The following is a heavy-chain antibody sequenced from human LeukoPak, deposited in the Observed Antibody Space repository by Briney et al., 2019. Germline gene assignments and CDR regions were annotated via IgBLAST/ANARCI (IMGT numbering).Heavy chain of an antibody. J-gene: IGHJ6*03. D-gene: IGHD2/OR15-2a*01. CDR3: AILDNSTGLYFYYMDV. CDR1: GVSISSGSYY. V-gene: IGHV4-39*01. Sequence: PSETLSLTCSVSGVSISSGSYYWGWIRQPPGMGLEWIGIIYHNGNTNYNPSLKSRVTISADTSRNQFSLRMDSVTAADTAVYYWAILDNSTGLYFYYMDVWGEGTTVTVSS. CDR2: IYHNGNT.